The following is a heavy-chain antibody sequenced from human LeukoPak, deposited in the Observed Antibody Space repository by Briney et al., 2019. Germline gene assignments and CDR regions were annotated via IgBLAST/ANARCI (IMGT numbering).Heavy chain of an antibody. D-gene: IGHD3-9*01. CDR2: IYHSGST. CDR3: ASRYYDILTGYAFDI. CDR1: GGSISSSNW. Sequence: SETLSLTCAVSGGSISSSNWWSWVRQPPGKGLEWIGEIYHSGSTNYNPSLKSRVTISVDKSKNQFSLKLSSVTAADTAVYYCASRYYDILTGYAFDIWGQGTMVTVSS. J-gene: IGHJ3*02. V-gene: IGHV4-4*02.